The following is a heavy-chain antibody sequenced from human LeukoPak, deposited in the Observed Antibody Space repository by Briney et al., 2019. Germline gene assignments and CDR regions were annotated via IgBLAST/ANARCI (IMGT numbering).Heavy chain of an antibody. CDR3: ATPTGSSNLGF. CDR1: GGSISSSSYY. V-gene: IGHV4-39*01. CDR2: IYYSGST. J-gene: IGHJ4*02. Sequence: PSETLSLTCTVSGGSISSSSYYWGWIRQPPGKGLEWIGSIYYSGSTSYNPSLKSRITISVDTSKNLFSLRLRFVTAADMAVYYCATPTGSSNLGFWGQGTLVTVSS. D-gene: IGHD6-13*01.